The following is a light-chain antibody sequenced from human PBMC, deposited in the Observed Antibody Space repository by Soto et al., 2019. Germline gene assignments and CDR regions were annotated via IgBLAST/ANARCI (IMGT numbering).Light chain of an antibody. Sequence: DIQMTQSPSSLSASVGDRVTITCRASQDISNFLDWVQQKPGKVPNLLIYGASTLQSGVPSRFSGSGSGTDFTRTISSLQPEDVATYSCQKYNSAPYTFGPGTTVDIK. CDR2: GAS. CDR1: QDISNF. J-gene: IGKJ3*01. CDR3: QKYNSAPYT. V-gene: IGKV1-27*01.